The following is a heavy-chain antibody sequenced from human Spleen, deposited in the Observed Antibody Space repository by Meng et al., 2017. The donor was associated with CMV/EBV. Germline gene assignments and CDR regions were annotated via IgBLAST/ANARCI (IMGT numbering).Heavy chain of an antibody. D-gene: IGHD4-17*01. CDR2: ISTTSTYI. Sequence: GESLKISCAASGFTFSAYSINWVRQAPGKGLEWVSSISTTSTYIYYADSLKGRLTISRDISKNTLNLQMNSLRAEDTAIYYCVRALDHDYHDYYFDHWGQGTLVTVSS. V-gene: IGHV3-21*04. CDR1: GFTFSAYS. J-gene: IGHJ4*02. CDR3: VRALDHDYHDYYFDH.